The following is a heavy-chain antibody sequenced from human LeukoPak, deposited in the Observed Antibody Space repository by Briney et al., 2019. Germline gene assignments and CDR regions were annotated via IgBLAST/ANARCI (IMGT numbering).Heavy chain of an antibody. D-gene: IGHD4-17*01. CDR2: ISGSGGST. CDR3: AKDPNGDYIGAFDI. V-gene: IGHV3-23*01. Sequence: GGSLRLSCAASGFTFSNYDMTWVRQAPGKGLEWVSSISGSGGSTQYAPSVQGRFTISRDNSKSTLYLQMNSLRAEDTAVYYCAKDPNGDYIGAFDIWGQGTMVTVSS. J-gene: IGHJ3*02. CDR1: GFTFSNYD.